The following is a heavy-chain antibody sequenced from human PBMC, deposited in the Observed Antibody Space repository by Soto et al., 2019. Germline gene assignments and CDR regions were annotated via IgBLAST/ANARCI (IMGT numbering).Heavy chain of an antibody. CDR2: INHSGST. V-gene: IGHV4-34*01. Sequence: SETLSLTCAVYGGSFSGYYWSWIRQPPGKGLEWIGEINHSGSTNYNPSLKSRVTISVDTSKNQFSLKLSSVTAADTAVYYCARVWNGWYFRGYFDYWGQGTLVTVSS. CDR1: GGSFSGYY. J-gene: IGHJ4*02. CDR3: ARVWNGWYFRGYFDY. D-gene: IGHD6-19*01.